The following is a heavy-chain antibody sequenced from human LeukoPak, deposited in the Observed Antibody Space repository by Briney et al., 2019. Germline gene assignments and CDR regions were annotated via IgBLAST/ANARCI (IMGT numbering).Heavy chain of an antibody. J-gene: IGHJ5*02. Sequence: SETLSLTCAVYGGSFSGYYWSWIRQPPGKGLEWIGEINHSGSPNYNPSLKSRVTISVDTSKNQFSLKLSSVTAADTAVYYCARGPKYYDILTGYAYNWFDPWGQGTLVTVSS. CDR2: INHSGSP. V-gene: IGHV4-34*01. CDR1: GGSFSGYY. CDR3: ARGPKYYDILTGYAYNWFDP. D-gene: IGHD3-9*01.